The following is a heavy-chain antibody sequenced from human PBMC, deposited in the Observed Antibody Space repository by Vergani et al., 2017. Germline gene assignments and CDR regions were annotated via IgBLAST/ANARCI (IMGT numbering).Heavy chain of an antibody. CDR3: AKHFRGWGIDY. Sequence: QVQLVESGGGVVQRGGSLRLSCATSGFTLSNYDMQWIRQGPGKGLEFVAFIKFDGSNQYYADSVKGRFTLSRDCSKNTLYLQSNSLRTDDTSTYYCAKHFRGWGIDYWGQGTQFIVSS. V-gene: IGHV3-30*02. D-gene: IGHD3-16*01. CDR1: GFTLSNYD. CDR2: IKFDGSNQ. J-gene: IGHJ4*02.